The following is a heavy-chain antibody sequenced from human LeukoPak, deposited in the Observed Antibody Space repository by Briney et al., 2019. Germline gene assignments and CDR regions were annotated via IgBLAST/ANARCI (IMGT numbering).Heavy chain of an antibody. CDR3: GKERGFCKRWFPPFGFDN. D-gene: IGHD2-15*01. CDR1: GFTVSSNY. J-gene: IGHJ3*02. CDR2: IYSGGST. V-gene: IGHV3-53*01. Sequence: SGGSLRLSCAASGFTVSSNYMSWVRQAPGKGLEWVSVIYSGGSTYYADSVKGRFTISRDNSKNTLYLQMNSLRAEDTAVYYFGKERGFCKRWFPPFGFDNLGQGTMVTASS.